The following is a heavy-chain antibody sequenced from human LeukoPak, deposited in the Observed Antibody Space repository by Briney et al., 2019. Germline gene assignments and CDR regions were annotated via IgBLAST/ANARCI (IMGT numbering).Heavy chain of an antibody. CDR3: ARRIFAVAGHYHIDS. CDR2: ISYSGTT. Sequence: SETLSLTCTVSGGSIGSSGYFWGWIRQPPGKGLEWIGSISYSGTTYYNPSLESRVTISVDTSKNQFSLELNSVTAADTAVYYCARRIFAVAGHYHIDSWGQGTLVTVFS. D-gene: IGHD6-19*01. J-gene: IGHJ4*02. CDR1: GGSIGSSGYF. V-gene: IGHV4-39*01.